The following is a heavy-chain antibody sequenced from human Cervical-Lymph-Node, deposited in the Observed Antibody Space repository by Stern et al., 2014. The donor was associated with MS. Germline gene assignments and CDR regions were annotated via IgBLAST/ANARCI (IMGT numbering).Heavy chain of an antibody. V-gene: IGHV3-53*01. Sequence: EVQLLQSGGGLIQPGGSLRLSCAASGFTVSTNYMTWVRQAPGKGLEWVSVIYLGGSTYYADSVKGRFTISRDNSRNTLYLQMNSLRAEDTAIYYCARGQYSKYYFDFWGQGTLVTVSS. D-gene: IGHD5-18*01. CDR1: GFTVSTNY. CDR2: IYLGGST. CDR3: ARGQYSKYYFDF. J-gene: IGHJ4*02.